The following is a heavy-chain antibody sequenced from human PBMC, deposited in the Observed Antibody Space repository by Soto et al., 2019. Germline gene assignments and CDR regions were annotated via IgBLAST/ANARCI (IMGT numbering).Heavy chain of an antibody. CDR3: APHRGGGGY. J-gene: IGHJ4*02. Sequence: PSETLSLTCSVSGYSIRSSKWWSWVRQAPGKGLEGVSVIYSGGYTAYGDSVKGRFTISRDNSKNTLYLQMNSLRADDTAVYYWAPHRGGGGYWGQGTLVTVSS. CDR2: IYSGGYT. CDR1: GYSIRSSKW. D-gene: IGHD3-10*01. V-gene: IGHV3-53*01.